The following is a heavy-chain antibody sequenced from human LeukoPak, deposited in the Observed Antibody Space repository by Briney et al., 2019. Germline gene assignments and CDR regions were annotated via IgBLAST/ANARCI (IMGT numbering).Heavy chain of an antibody. J-gene: IGHJ6*03. CDR3: ARPRFPYYRLSGADYQYMDV. D-gene: IGHD3-10*01. CDR1: GGTFSNYA. V-gene: IGHV1-69*06. CDR2: IIPIFGTT. Sequence: SVKVSCKASGGTFSNYAINWVRQAPGQGLEWMGGIIPIFGTTNHAQKFQGRVRITADKSTSTAYMELSSLRSEDTAVYYCARPRFPYYRLSGADYQYMDVWGRGTTVTVSS.